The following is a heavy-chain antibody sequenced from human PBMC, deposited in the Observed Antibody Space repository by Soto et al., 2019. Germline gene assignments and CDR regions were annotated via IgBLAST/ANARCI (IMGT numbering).Heavy chain of an antibody. D-gene: IGHD2-2*02. CDR1: GGSISSGDYY. CDR2: IYYSGST. CDR3: AVVPAAIGYFRFFDP. V-gene: IGHV4-30-4*01. Sequence: LSLTCTVSGGSISSGDYYWSWIRQPPGKGLEWIGYIYYSGSTYYNPSLKSRVTISVDTSKNQFSLKLSSVTAADTAVYYCAVVPAAIGYFRFFDPWGQGTLVTVSS. J-gene: IGHJ5*02.